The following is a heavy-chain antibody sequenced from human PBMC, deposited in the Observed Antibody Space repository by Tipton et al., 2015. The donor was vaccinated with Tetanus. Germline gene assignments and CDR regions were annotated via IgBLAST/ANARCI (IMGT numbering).Heavy chain of an antibody. V-gene: IGHV3-7*03. D-gene: IGHD3-9*01. CDR3: ARVIYDILTGYHIDY. CDR2: INQDGSEK. Sequence: SLRLSCAASGFTFTNYWMTWVRQAPGKGLEWVANINQDGSEKYYVDSVKGRFTISRDNAMNSLYLQMNSLRAEDTAVYYCARVIYDILTGYHIDYWGQGTLVTASS. CDR1: GFTFTNYW. J-gene: IGHJ4*02.